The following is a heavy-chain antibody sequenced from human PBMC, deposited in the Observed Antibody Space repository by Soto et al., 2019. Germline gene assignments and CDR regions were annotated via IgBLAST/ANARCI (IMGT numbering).Heavy chain of an antibody. CDR2: IRGSGGST. D-gene: IGHD6-13*01. V-gene: IGHV3-23*01. CDR1: GFTFSSYA. J-gene: IGHJ6*02. Sequence: GGSLRLSCAASGFTFSSYAMSWVRQAPGKGLEWVSAIRGSGGSTYYADSVKGRFTISRDNYKNTLYLQSNSMRDGDPAVYYCAKDGKYSSSWYWAYYYSGMDVWGQGNTVTVSS. CDR3: AKDGKYSSSWYWAYYYSGMDV.